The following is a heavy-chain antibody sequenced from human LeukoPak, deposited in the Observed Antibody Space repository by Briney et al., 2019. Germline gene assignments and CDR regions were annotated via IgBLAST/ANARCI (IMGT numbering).Heavy chain of an antibody. CDR1: GGSISSYY. Sequence: SETLSLTCTVSGGSISSYYWSWIRQPPGKGLEWTGYIYYSGSTNYNPSLKSRVTISVDTSKNQFSLKLSSVTAADTAVYYCARASLRYFDWLPDYWGQGTLVTVSS. V-gene: IGHV4-59*01. CDR3: ARASLRYFDWLPDY. D-gene: IGHD3-9*01. J-gene: IGHJ4*02. CDR2: IYYSGST.